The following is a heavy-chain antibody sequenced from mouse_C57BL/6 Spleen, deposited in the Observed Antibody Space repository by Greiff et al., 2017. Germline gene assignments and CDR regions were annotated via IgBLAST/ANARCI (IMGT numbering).Heavy chain of an antibody. J-gene: IGHJ1*03. Sequence: QVQLQQSGAELVKPGASVKMSCKASGYTFTSYWITWVKQRPGQGLEWIGDIYPGSGSTNYNEKFKSKATLTVDTSSSTAYMQLSSLTSEDSAVYYSARSSYGYDEDWYFDVWGTGTTVTVSS. CDR2: IYPGSGST. CDR3: ARSSYGYDEDWYFDV. V-gene: IGHV1-55*01. D-gene: IGHD2-2*01. CDR1: GYTFTSYW.